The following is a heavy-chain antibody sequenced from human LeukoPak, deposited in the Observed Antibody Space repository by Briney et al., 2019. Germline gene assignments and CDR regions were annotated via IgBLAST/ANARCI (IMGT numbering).Heavy chain of an antibody. Sequence: SETLSLTCTVSGGSLSSSSYYWGWIRQPPGKGLDWIGTIYYSGSTYYNPSLKSRVTISVDTSKNQFSLKLSSVTAADTAVYYCASHQGVAGERIDYWGQGTLVTVSS. D-gene: IGHD3-3*01. V-gene: IGHV4-39*01. CDR2: IYYSGST. J-gene: IGHJ4*02. CDR3: ASHQGVAGERIDY. CDR1: GGSLSSSSYY.